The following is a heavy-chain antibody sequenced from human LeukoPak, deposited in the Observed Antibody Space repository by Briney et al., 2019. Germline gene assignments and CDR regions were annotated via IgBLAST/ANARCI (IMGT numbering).Heavy chain of an antibody. D-gene: IGHD2-2*02. V-gene: IGHV3-23*01. CDR2: ISGSGGST. CDR1: GFTFSSYA. Sequence: GGSLRLSCAASGFTFSSYAMSWVRQAPGKGLEWVSAISGSGGSTYYADSVKGRFTISRDNSKNTLYLQMNSLRAEDTAVYYCAKRFCSSTSCYMGYYFDYWGQGTLVTVSS. J-gene: IGHJ4*02. CDR3: AKRFCSSTSCYMGYYFDY.